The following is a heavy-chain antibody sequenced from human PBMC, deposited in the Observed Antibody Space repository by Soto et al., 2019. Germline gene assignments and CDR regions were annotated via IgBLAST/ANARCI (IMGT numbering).Heavy chain of an antibody. J-gene: IGHJ3*01. CDR1: GFSLSTSGVG. CDR3: ALHDWHDAFDF. V-gene: IGHV2-5*02. CDR2: IYLDDDK. Sequence: QITLKESGPTLVKPTQTLTLTCTFSGFSLSTSGVGVGWIRQPPGKALEWLALIYLDDDKRYSPSLKSTLTITNETSKTQVVLTMTNMDPVDTATYYCALHDWHDAFDFWGQGTMVTVSS. D-gene: IGHD3-9*01.